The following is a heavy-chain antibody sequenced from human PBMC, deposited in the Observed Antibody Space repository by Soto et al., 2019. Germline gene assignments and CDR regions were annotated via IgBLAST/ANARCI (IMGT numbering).Heavy chain of an antibody. Sequence: PSETLSLTCAVYGGSFSGYYWSWIRQPPGKGLEWIGEINHSGSTNYNPSLKSRVTILVDTSKNQFSLKLSSVTAADTAVYYCARGVYYYGSGMNDYWGQGTLVTVSS. CDR1: GGSFSGYY. CDR2: INHSGST. CDR3: ARGVYYYGSGMNDY. D-gene: IGHD3-10*01. J-gene: IGHJ4*02. V-gene: IGHV4-34*01.